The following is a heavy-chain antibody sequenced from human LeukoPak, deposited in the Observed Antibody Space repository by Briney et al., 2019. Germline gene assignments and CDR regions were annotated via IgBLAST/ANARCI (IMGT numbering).Heavy chain of an antibody. D-gene: IGHD5-18*01. J-gene: IGHJ4*02. Sequence: GASVKVSCKASGYTFASYGISWVRQAPGQGLEWMGWISAYNGATNFAQNLQGRVTMTTDTSTSTAYMELRSLRSDDTAVYYCARAGYNYGNPDDCWGQGTLVTVSS. CDR2: ISAYNGAT. CDR3: ARAGYNYGNPDDC. V-gene: IGHV1-18*01. CDR1: GYTFASYG.